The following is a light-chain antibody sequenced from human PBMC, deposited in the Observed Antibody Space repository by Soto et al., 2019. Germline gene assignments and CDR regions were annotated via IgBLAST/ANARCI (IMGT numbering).Light chain of an antibody. CDR1: SSDVGGYNY. Sequence: QSALTQSASVSGSPGQSITISCTGTSSDVGGYNYVSWYQLHPGKAPKLMIYEVNNRPSGVSSRFSGSKSGNTASLTISGLQADDEADYYCSSYTSTTTLVFGGGTKLTVL. CDR3: SSYTSTTTLV. V-gene: IGLV2-14*01. J-gene: IGLJ3*02. CDR2: EVN.